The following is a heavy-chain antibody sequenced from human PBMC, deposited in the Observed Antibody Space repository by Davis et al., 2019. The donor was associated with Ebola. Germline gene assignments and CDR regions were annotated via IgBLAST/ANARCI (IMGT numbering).Heavy chain of an antibody. CDR1: GYTFTGYY. CDR3: AAVLVGALKADYFDY. V-gene: IGHV1-2*04. CDR2: INPNSGGT. Sequence: AASVKVSCKASGYTFTGYYMHWVRQAPGQGLEWMGWINPNSGGTNYAQKFQGWVTMTRDTSISTAYMELSSLRSEDTAVYYCAAVLVGALKADYFDYWGQGTLVTVSS. D-gene: IGHD1-26*01. J-gene: IGHJ4*02.